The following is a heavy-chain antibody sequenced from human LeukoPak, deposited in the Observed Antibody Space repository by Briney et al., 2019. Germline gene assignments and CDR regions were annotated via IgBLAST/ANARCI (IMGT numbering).Heavy chain of an antibody. D-gene: IGHD6-13*01. CDR2: ISSDGGGT. CDR1: GFTFSSYA. V-gene: IGHV3-64*01. J-gene: IGHJ4*02. CDR3: ARDSSPEMATAGF. Sequence: PGGALRLSCTASGFTFSSYAMHWVRQAPGKGLEYVSTISSDGGGTYYANSVKGRFAISRDNSKNTLYLQMGSLRAEDMAVYYCARDSSPEMATAGFWGQGTLVTVSS.